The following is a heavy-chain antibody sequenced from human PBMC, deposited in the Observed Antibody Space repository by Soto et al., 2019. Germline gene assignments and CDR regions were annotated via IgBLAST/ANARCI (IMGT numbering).Heavy chain of an antibody. V-gene: IGHV1-3*05. CDR2: INPGNGNT. D-gene: IGHD3-16*01. J-gene: IGHJ4*02. CDR3: AVSAIGPSGVLIGGCDY. Sequence: QVQLVQSGAEEKKPGASVRVSCKASGYVFSAYAIHWVRQAPGQRLEWMGWINPGNGNTRYSQNFQGRLTIHTETSATTAYMELSSLRSDDTAVYYCAVSAIGPSGVLIGGCDYWGQGNLVSVSS. CDR1: GYVFSAYA.